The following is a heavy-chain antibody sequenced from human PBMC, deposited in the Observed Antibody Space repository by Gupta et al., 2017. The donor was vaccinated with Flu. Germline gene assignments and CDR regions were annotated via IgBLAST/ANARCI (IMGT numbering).Heavy chain of an antibody. Sequence: EVQLVESGGGVVQPGRSLRLPCAATGFTFDDYATHWVRQAPGKGLESVSVSSWKGDSIGFADSVRGRFTISRDNAKNSLYLQMSSLRAEATALYYCAKGRGYSAYDPISDWGQLTLVTVSS. CDR2: SSWKGDSI. D-gene: IGHD5-12*01. J-gene: IGHJ4*02. CDR1: GFTFDDYA. CDR3: AKGRGYSAYDPISD. V-gene: IGHV3-9*01.